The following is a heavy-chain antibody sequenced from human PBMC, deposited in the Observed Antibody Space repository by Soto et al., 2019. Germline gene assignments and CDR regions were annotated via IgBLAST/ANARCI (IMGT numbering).Heavy chain of an antibody. CDR1: GFPFSSYG. CDR2: ISYDGSNK. Sequence: QVQLVESGGGVVQPGRSLRLSCAASGFPFSSYGMHWVRQAPGKGLEWVSVISYDGSNKYYADSVKGRFTISRDDSKNTLYLQMNSLRAEDTAVYYCAKGVPPRGLSLRYYYYMDVWGKGTTVTVSS. V-gene: IGHV3-30*18. CDR3: AKGVPPRGLSLRYYYYMDV. J-gene: IGHJ6*03. D-gene: IGHD3-16*01.